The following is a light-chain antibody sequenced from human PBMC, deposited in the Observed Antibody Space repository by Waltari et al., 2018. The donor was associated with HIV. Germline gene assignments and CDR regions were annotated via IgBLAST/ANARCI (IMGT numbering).Light chain of an antibody. CDR2: YAS. CDR1: QSVRNY. CDR3: QQRSNWIT. V-gene: IGKV3-11*01. Sequence: ENVLTQSPATLSLSPGERATLSCRASQSVRNYLAWFQQKPGQPPRLLIYYASNRATGVPDRFSGSGSGTDFTLTISNLEPEDFAVYYCQQRSNWITFGQGTRLEIK. J-gene: IGKJ5*01.